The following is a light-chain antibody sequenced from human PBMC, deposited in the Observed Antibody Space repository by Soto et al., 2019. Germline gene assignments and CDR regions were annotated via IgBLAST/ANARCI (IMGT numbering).Light chain of an antibody. V-gene: IGKV3-15*01. CDR1: QSVSST. Sequence: EIVMTQSPDTLSVSPGERATLSSTGSQSVSSTLAWYQQNHGKAHRLFIYGASTRATGIPARFSGSGSGTEFSLTISSLQSEDLAVYYCQQYNNWPPITFGQGTRVEI. J-gene: IGKJ5*01. CDR2: GAS. CDR3: QQYNNWPPIT.